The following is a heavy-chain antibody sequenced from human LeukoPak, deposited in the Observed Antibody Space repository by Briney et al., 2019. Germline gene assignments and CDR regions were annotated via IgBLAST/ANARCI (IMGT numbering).Heavy chain of an antibody. D-gene: IGHD3-22*01. J-gene: IGHJ4*02. V-gene: IGHV2-5*02. CDR3: AHSRYYDSRPYL. CDR2: IYWDDDK. Sequence: SGPTLVRPTQTLTLTCAFSGFSPTTSGVGVGWIRQPPGKALEWLALIYWDDDKRYSPSLKSGLTITQDTSKNQVVLTMTNMDPVDTATYYCAHSRYYDSRPYLWGQGTLVTVSS. CDR1: GFSPTTSGVG.